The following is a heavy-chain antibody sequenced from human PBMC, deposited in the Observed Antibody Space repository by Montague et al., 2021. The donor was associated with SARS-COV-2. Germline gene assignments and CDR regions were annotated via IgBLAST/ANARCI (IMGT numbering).Heavy chain of an antibody. CDR3: ARQGNSSGWLKPDAFDF. CDR1: GGSISSSSYY. J-gene: IGHJ3*01. CDR2: IYYSGST. V-gene: IGHV4-39*01. Sequence: SETLSLTCTVSGGSISSSSYYWGWIRQPPGKGLEWIGSIYYSGSTYYNPSLKSRVTISVDTSKNQFSLKLSSVTAADTAVYYCARQGNSSGWLKPDAFDFWGQGTMVTVSS. D-gene: IGHD6-19*01.